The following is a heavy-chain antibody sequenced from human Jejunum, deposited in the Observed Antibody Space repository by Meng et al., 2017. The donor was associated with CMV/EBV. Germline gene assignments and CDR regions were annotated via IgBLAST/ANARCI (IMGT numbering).Heavy chain of an antibody. CDR3: AKVGFGWYSIDY. CDR2: IYDRKSE. CDR1: GFTFSTFG. J-gene: IGHJ4*02. D-gene: IGHD6-19*01. V-gene: IGHV3-30*02. Sequence: QVQLVESGGGVVHPGGXXGLSCVVSGFTFSTFGMHWVRQAPGKGLEWVAFIYDRKSEFYAGSVKGRFTISRDNSKNTMYLQMNSLGPEDTAVYYCAKVGFGWYSIDYWGQGTRVTVSS.